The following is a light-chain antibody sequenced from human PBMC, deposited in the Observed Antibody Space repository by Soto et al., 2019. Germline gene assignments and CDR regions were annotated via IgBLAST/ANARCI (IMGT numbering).Light chain of an antibody. J-gene: IGKJ1*01. CDR3: QQRSNWPLP. V-gene: IGKV3-11*01. CDR2: DAS. Sequence: EIVLTLTPATLSLSPGERATLSCSASQSVSSYLAWYQQKPGQAPRLLIYDASNRATGIPARFSGSGSGTDFTLTISSLEPEDFAVYYCQQRSNWPLPFGQGTKVDIK. CDR1: QSVSSY.